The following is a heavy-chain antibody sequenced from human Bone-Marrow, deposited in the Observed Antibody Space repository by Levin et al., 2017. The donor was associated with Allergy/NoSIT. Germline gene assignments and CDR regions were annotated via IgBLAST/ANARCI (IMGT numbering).Heavy chain of an antibody. CDR2: ISSSSSYI. CDR1: GFTFSSYS. V-gene: IGHV3-21*01. Sequence: GGSLRLSCAASGFTFSSYSMNWVRQAPGKGLEWVSSISSSSSYIYYADSVKGRFTISRDNAKNSLYLQMNSLRAEDTAVYYCARDPGYSGGGRGGYGMDVWGQGTTVTVSS. D-gene: IGHD2-15*01. CDR3: ARDPGYSGGGRGGYGMDV. J-gene: IGHJ6*02.